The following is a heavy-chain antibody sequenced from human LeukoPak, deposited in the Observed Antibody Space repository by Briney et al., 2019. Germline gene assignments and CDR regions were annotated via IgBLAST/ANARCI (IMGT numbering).Heavy chain of an antibody. J-gene: IGHJ4*02. D-gene: IGHD6-19*01. CDR2: ITDRGSST. CDR1: RFTFSNYW. Sequence: GGSLRLSCAASRFTFSNYWMSWVRQAPGKGLEWVSGITDRGSSTYYTDSVKGRFTISRDNSRNTLYLEMHSLRGEDTAVYYCAKVYSSDWYVDSWGQGTLVTVSS. V-gene: IGHV3-23*01. CDR3: AKVYSSDWYVDS.